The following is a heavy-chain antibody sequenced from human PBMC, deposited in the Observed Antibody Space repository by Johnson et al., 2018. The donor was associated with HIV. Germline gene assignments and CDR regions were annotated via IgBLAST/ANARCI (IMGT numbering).Heavy chain of an antibody. CDR2: IRYDGSNK. CDR1: GFTFSNYG. J-gene: IGHJ3*02. CDR3: AKDLGWVSGFDI. D-gene: IGHD6-19*01. Sequence: HVQLVESGGGVVQPGGSLRLSCAASGFTFSNYGMHWVRQAPGKGLEWVAFIRYDGSNKYYADSVKGRFTISRDNSKNTLYLQMNSLRAEDTAVYYCAKDLGWVSGFDIWGPGTMVTVSS. V-gene: IGHV3-30*02.